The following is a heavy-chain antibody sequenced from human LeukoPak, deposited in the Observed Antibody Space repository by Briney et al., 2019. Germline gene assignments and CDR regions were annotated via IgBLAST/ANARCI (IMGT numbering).Heavy chain of an antibody. D-gene: IGHD3-16*01. CDR1: GFTFIHYD. V-gene: IGHV3-13*01. CDR3: ARGRDSASDTYSFPHDAFDL. CDR2: IDTEDDT. J-gene: IGHJ3*01. Sequence: GGSLRLSCVASGFTFIHYDMHWVRQVVGKSLEWVSRIDTEDDTSYRDSVRGRFTSSREDAKNSFYLHMNSLRAGDTAVYYCARGRDSASDTYSFPHDAFDLSGQGTMVTVSS.